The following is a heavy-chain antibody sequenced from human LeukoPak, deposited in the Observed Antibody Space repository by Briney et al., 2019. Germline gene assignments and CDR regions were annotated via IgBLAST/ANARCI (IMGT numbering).Heavy chain of an antibody. D-gene: IGHD6-25*01. Sequence: GGSLRLSCAASGFTFSSYAMHWVRQAPGKGLEWVAVISYDGSNKYYADSVKGRFTISRDNSKNTLYLQMNSLRAEDTAVYYCAKSGYPGGAFDIWGQGTMVTVSS. CDR3: AKSGYPGGAFDI. CDR2: ISYDGSNK. CDR1: GFTFSSYA. V-gene: IGHV3-30*04. J-gene: IGHJ3*02.